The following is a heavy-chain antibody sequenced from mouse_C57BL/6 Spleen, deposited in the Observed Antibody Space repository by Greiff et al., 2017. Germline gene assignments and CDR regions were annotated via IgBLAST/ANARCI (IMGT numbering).Heavy chain of an antibody. D-gene: IGHD1-1*01. CDR1: GFTFSDYY. J-gene: IGHJ2*01. CDR3: ARAYYYGSSYYFDD. V-gene: IGHV5-16*01. Sequence: EVKLVESEGGLVQPGSSMKLSCTASGFTFSDYYMAWVRQVPEKGLEWVANINYDGSSTYYLDSLKSRFIISRDNAKNILYLQMSSLKSEDTATYYCARAYYYGSSYYFDDWGQGTTLTVSS. CDR2: INYDGSST.